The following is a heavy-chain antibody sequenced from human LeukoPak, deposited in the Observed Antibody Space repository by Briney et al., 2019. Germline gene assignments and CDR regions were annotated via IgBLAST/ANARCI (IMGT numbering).Heavy chain of an antibody. CDR1: GGSISSGGDY. V-gene: IGHV4-31*03. CDR2: SYYSGST. J-gene: IGHJ4*02. D-gene: IGHD3-3*01. Sequence: SQTLSLTCTVSGGSISSGGDYWSWIRQHPGKGLEWIGYSYYSGSTYYNPSLKSRVTISVDTSKNQFSLKLSSVTAADTAVYYCARVPTIFGVVLRYYFDYWGQGTLVTVSS. CDR3: ARVPTIFGVVLRYYFDY.